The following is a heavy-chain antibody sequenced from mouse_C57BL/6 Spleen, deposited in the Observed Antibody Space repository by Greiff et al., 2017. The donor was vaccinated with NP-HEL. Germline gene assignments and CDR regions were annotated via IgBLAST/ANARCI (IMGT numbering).Heavy chain of an antibody. CDR2: ISNGGGST. V-gene: IGHV5-12*01. CDR1: GFTFSDYY. Sequence: EVQVVESGGGLVQPGGSLKLSCAASGFTFSDYYMYWVRQTPEKRLEWVAYISNGGGSTYYPDTVKGRFTISRDNAKNTLYLQMSRLKSEDTAMYYCGRVSNYVDYWGQGTTLTVSS. CDR3: GRVSNYVDY. J-gene: IGHJ2*01.